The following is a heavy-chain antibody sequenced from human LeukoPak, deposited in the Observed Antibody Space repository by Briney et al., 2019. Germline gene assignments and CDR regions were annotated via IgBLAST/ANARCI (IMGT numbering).Heavy chain of an antibody. CDR2: IYHSGST. D-gene: IGHD2-2*01. CDR1: AYSISSGYY. Sequence: SDTLSLTCTVPAYSISSGYYWGWIRQPPWKGLEWIGSIYHSGSTYYNPSLNSRATVSVDTSKSQFPLKLSSVTAADTAVYYCASPGYCSSTSCYYYYMDVWGKGTTVTVSS. V-gene: IGHV4-38-2*02. J-gene: IGHJ6*03. CDR3: ASPGYCSSTSCYYYYMDV.